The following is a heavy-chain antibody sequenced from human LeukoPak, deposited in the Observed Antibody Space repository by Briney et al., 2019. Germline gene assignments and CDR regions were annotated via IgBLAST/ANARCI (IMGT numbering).Heavy chain of an antibody. Sequence: GGSLRLSCAASGFTVSSNYMSWVRQAPGKGLEWVSVIYSGGSTYYADSVKGRFTISRDNSKNTLYLQMNSLRAEDTAVYYCARGDGSGLLYYGMDVWGKGTTVTVSS. D-gene: IGHD3-10*01. J-gene: IGHJ6*04. CDR2: IYSGGST. V-gene: IGHV3-53*05. CDR3: ARGDGSGLLYYGMDV. CDR1: GFTVSSNY.